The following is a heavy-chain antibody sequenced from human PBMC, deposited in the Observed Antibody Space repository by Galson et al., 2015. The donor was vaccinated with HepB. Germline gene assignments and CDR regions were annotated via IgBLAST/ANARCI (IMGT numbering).Heavy chain of an antibody. CDR2: ISSSSSYI. CDR1: GFTFSSYS. V-gene: IGHV3-21*01. J-gene: IGHJ4*02. Sequence: SLRLSCAASGFTFSSYSMNWVRQAPGKGLEWVSSISSSSSYIYYADSVKGRFTISRDNAKNSLYLQMNSLRAEDTAVYYCARDAGGTTYLWGGYFDYWGQGTLVTVSS. CDR3: ARDAGGTTYLWGGYFDY. D-gene: IGHD2-2*01.